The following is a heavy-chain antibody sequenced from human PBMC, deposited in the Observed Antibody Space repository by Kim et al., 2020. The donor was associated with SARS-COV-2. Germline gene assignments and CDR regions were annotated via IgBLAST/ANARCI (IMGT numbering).Heavy chain of an antibody. CDR3: ARPMYYYDSSGYSPFDY. D-gene: IGHD3-22*01. V-gene: IGHV1-69*01. Sequence: FQGRVTITADESTSTAYMELSSLRSEDTAVYYCARPMYYYDSSGYSPFDYWGQGTLVTVSS. J-gene: IGHJ4*02.